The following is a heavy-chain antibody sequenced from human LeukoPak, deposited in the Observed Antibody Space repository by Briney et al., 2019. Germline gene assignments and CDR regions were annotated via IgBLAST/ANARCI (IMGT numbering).Heavy chain of an antibody. CDR3: ASLVTTSSNYYYYYMDV. J-gene: IGHJ6*03. CDR2: ISSSSSYI. CDR1: GFTFSSYS. D-gene: IGHD4-17*01. Sequence: GGSLRLSCAAPGFTFSSYSMNWVRQAPGKGLEWVSSISSSSSYIYYADSVKGRFTISRDNAKNSLYLQMNSLRAEDTAVYYCASLVTTSSNYYYYYMDVWGKGTTVTVSS. V-gene: IGHV3-21*01.